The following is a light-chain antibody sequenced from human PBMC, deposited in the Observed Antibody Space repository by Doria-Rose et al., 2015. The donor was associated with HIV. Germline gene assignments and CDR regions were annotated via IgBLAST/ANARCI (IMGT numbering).Light chain of an antibody. J-gene: IGLJ3*02. CDR1: TSNIGAGYD. CDR3: QSYDMSPSASVV. V-gene: IGLV1-40*01. Sequence: QSVLTQPPSVSGAPGQRVTISCSGSTSNIGAGYDVHWYQQLPGTAPKVLIYGNTNRPSGVPDRFSGSKSATSASLAITGLQAEDKGDYYCQSYDMSPSASVVFGGGTKLTVL. CDR2: GNT.